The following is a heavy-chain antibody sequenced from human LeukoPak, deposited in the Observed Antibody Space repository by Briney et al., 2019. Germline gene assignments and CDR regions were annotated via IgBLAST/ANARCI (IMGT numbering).Heavy chain of an antibody. J-gene: IGHJ3*02. CDR1: GGTFSSYA. V-gene: IGHV1-69*06. Sequence: GASVKVSCKASGGTFSSYAISWVRQAPGQGLEWMGGIIPIFGTANYAQKFQGRVTITADKSTSTAYMELSSLRSEDTAVYYCARESRRRFGELFFGGPGKDAFDIWGQGTMVTVSS. CDR3: ARESRRRFGELFFGGPGKDAFDI. CDR2: IIPIFGTA. D-gene: IGHD3-10*01.